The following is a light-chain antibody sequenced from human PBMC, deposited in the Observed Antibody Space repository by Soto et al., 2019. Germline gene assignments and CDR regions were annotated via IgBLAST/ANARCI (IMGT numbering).Light chain of an antibody. CDR1: QSLLYSSNNKNY. CDR2: WAS. J-gene: IGKJ1*01. Sequence: DIVMTQSPDSLAVSLGERATINCKSSQSLLYSSNNKNYLTWYQQKPGQPPKMIIYWASSRKSGVTDRFSGSGSGTDFTLTISSLQAEDVAVYYCQQYYSHPPTFGQGTKVEVK. CDR3: QQYYSHPPT. V-gene: IGKV4-1*01.